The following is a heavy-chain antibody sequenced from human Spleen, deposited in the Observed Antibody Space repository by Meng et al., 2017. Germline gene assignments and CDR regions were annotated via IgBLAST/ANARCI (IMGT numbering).Heavy chain of an antibody. CDR3: AKDSSAYYYYGMDV. J-gene: IGHJ6*02. V-gene: IGHV3-9*01. D-gene: IGHD3-10*01. CDR1: GFTFDDYA. CDR2: ISWNSGSI. Sequence: GGSLRLSCAASGFTFDDYAMHWVRQAPGKGLEWVSGISWNSGSIGYADSVKGRFTISRDNAKNSLYLQMNSLRAEDKALYYCAKDSSAYYYYGMDVWGQGTTVTVSS.